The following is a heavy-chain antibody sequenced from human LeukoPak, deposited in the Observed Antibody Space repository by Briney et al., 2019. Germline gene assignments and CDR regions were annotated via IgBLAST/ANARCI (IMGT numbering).Heavy chain of an antibody. CDR3: ATDRGIAAAGALDY. V-gene: IGHV1-69-2*01. CDR1: GYTFTDYY. D-gene: IGHD6-13*01. CDR2: VDPEDGET. J-gene: IGHJ4*02. Sequence: VRVSCKVSGYTFTDYYMHWVQQAPGKGLEWMGLVDPEDGETIYAEKFQGRVTITADTSTDTAYMELSSLRSEDTAVYYCATDRGIAAAGALDYWGQGTLVTVSS.